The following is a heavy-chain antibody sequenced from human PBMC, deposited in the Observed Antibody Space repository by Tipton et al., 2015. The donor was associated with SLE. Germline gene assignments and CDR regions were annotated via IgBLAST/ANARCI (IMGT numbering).Heavy chain of an antibody. CDR3: ARQRLHQGGEYFDF. J-gene: IGHJ4*02. V-gene: IGHV4-39*07. CDR2: VYYTGNP. D-gene: IGHD6-25*01. CDR1: GDSISSSSYY. Sequence: TLSLTCIVSGDSISSSSYYWGWIRQPPGKGLEWVGTVYYTGNPFYNPSLKSRVTILVDTSKNQFSLKLSSVTAADTAVYSCARQRLHQGGEYFDFWGQGTLVTVSS.